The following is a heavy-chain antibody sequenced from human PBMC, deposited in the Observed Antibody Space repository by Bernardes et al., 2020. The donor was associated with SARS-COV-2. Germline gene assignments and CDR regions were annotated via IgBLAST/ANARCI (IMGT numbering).Heavy chain of an antibody. CDR2: FDPEDGET. CDR1: GYTLTELS. J-gene: IGHJ5*02. Sequence: ASVKVSCKVSGYTLTELSMHWVGQAPGKGLEWMGGFDPEDGETIYAQKFQGRVTMTEDTSTDTAYMELSSLRSEDTAVYYCATGPGVARPGWFDPWGQGTLVTVSS. CDR3: ATGPGVARPGWFDP. V-gene: IGHV1-24*01. D-gene: IGHD3-3*01.